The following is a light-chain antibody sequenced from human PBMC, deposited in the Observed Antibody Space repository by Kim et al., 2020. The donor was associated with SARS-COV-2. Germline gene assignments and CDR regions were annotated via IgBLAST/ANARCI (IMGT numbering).Light chain of an antibody. CDR2: DTS. CDR3: QQYGSAPLT. V-gene: IGKV3-20*01. CDR1: ESVSSTF. J-gene: IGKJ4*01. Sequence: LSPGERATLSCGASESVSSTFLAWYQQKPGQPPRLLMYDTSSRATGIPDRFSGSGSGTDFTLTVSRLEPEDCAVYYCQQYGSAPLTFGGGTKLEI.